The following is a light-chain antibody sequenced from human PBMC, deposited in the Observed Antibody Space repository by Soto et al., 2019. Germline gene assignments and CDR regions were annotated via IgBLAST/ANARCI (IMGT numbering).Light chain of an antibody. V-gene: IGLV2-14*01. J-gene: IGLJ2*01. Sequence: QSVLTQPASVSGSPGQSITISCTGTSSDVGYYNYVSWYQHHPGKVPKLMIYKVTNRPSGVSNRFSGSKSGNTASLTISGLQAEDEADYYCSSYTSGSTLVVFGGGTKLTVL. CDR3: SSYTSGSTLVV. CDR1: SSDVGYYNY. CDR2: KVT.